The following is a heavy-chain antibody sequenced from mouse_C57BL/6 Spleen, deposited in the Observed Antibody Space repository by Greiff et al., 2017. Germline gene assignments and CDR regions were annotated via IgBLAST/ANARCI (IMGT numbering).Heavy chain of an antibody. V-gene: IGHV5-15*01. Sequence: EVKVVESGGGLVQPGGSLKLSCAASGFTFSDYGMAWVRQAPRKGPEWVAFISNLAYSIYYADTVTGRFTISRENAKNTLYLEMSSLRSEDTAMYYCARGDYGYDGTFAYWGQGTLVTVSA. D-gene: IGHD2-2*01. CDR1: GFTFSDYG. J-gene: IGHJ3*01. CDR3: ARGDYGYDGTFAY. CDR2: ISNLAYSI.